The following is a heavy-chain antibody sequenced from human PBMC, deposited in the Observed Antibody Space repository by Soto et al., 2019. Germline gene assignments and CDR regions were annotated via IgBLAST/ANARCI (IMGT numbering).Heavy chain of an antibody. J-gene: IGHJ4*02. V-gene: IGHV3-23*01. CDR3: AKSYGDGYYFDY. CDR2: ISNSGGST. CDR1: GFTFSNYA. D-gene: IGHD4-17*01. Sequence: GSLRLSCAASGFTFSNYAMSWVRQAPGKGLECVSGISNSGGSTYYIDSVKGRFTMSRDNSKNTLYLQMNSLRAEDTAVYYCAKSYGDGYYFDYWGQGTLVTVSS.